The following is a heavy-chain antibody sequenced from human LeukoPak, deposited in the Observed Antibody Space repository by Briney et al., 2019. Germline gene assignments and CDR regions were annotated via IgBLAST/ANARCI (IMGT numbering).Heavy chain of an antibody. D-gene: IGHD6-19*01. Sequence: GGSLRLSCAASGFTVSSNCMSWVRQAPGKGLEWVSVIYSGGSTYYADSVKGRFTISRDNSKNTLYLQMNSPRAEDTAVYYCARSRDSSGWYGDYDYWGQGTLVTVSS. J-gene: IGHJ4*02. CDR3: ARSRDSSGWYGDYDY. CDR2: IYSGGST. CDR1: GFTVSSNC. V-gene: IGHV3-53*01.